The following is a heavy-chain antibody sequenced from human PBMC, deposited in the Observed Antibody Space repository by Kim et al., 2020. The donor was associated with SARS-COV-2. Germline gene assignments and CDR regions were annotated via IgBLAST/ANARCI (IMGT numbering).Heavy chain of an antibody. Sequence: GGSLRLSCAASGFSFDNYWMAWVRQAPGRGLEWVANIDQDGIDTYYVDSVRGRFTISRDNAMNSLFLQMNSLRVEDTAVYYCARESLVVTRSKGGRTRLWLGRWGADFWGQGILVTVSS. CDR3: ARESLVVTRSKGGRTRLWLGRWGADF. J-gene: IGHJ4*02. V-gene: IGHV3-7*01. D-gene: IGHD6-19*01. CDR2: IDQDGIDT. CDR1: GFSFDNYW.